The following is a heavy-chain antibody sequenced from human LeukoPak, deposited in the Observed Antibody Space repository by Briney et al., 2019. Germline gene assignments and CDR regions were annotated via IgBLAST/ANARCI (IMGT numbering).Heavy chain of an antibody. Sequence: GGSLRLSCAASGFTFSDYYMSWIRQAPGKGLEWVSYISSSSSTIYYADSVKGRFTISRDNAKNSLYLQMNSLRAEDTAVYYCAKDRSSGRFDYWGQGTLVTVSS. V-gene: IGHV3-11*04. CDR1: GFTFSDYY. J-gene: IGHJ4*02. D-gene: IGHD3-22*01. CDR2: ISSSSSTI. CDR3: AKDRSSGRFDY.